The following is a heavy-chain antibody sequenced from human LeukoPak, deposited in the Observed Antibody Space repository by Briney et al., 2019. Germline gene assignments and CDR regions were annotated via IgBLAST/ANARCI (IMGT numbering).Heavy chain of an antibody. Sequence: SETLSPTCTVSGGSVSSYCWSWIRQPPGKGLEWIGYIYYSGSTNYNPSLKSRVTISVDTSKNQFSLKLSSVTAADTAVYYCARTRGFDYGDYVFDYWGQGTLVTVSS. D-gene: IGHD4-17*01. J-gene: IGHJ4*02. CDR3: ARTRGFDYGDYVFDY. CDR2: IYYSGST. V-gene: IGHV4-59*08. CDR1: GGSVSSYC.